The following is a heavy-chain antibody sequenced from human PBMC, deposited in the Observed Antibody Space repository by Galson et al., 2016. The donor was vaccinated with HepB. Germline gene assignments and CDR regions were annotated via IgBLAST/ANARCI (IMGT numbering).Heavy chain of an antibody. J-gene: IGHJ4*02. CDR1: GFTFSIQA. CDR2: IGGTSGRT. CDR3: AKRGVWDVHYFCY. Sequence: SLRLSCAASGFTFSIQAMSWVRQAPGKGLEWVSLIGGTSGRTYYADSVKGLFTISRDNSKNTLYLQMKSLRAEDTAVYYCAKRGVWDVHYFCYWGQGTLVTVSS. D-gene: IGHD3-16*01. V-gene: IGHV3-23*01.